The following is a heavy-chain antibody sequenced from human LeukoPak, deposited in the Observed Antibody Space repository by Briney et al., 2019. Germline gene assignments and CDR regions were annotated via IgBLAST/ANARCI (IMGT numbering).Heavy chain of an antibody. J-gene: IGHJ3*02. CDR2: ISYDGSNK. V-gene: IGHV3-30-3*02. CDR1: GFTFSIYG. Sequence: PGRSLRLSRAASGFTFSIYGMHWVRQAPGKGLEWVAVISYDGSNKYYADSVKGRFTISRDNSKNTLYLQMNSLRAEDTAVYYCAKRVFVATIWSAFDIWGLGTRVTVSS. D-gene: IGHD5-24*01. CDR3: AKRVFVATIWSAFDI.